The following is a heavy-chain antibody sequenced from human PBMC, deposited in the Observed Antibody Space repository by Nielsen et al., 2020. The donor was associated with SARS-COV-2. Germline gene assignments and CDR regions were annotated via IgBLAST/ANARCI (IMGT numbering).Heavy chain of an antibody. D-gene: IGHD3-10*01. CDR3: ASAHGFSRTHDY. J-gene: IGHJ4*02. V-gene: IGHV4-39*01. Sequence: GSLRLSCTVSGGSISNTAYYWAWIRQPPGKGLEWLVSMYDIGSTFYNPSLTSRVTMSVDTSKNQFSLKLNSVTAADTAVYYRASAHGFSRTHDYWGQGTLVTVSS. CDR2: MYDIGST. CDR1: GGSISNTAYY.